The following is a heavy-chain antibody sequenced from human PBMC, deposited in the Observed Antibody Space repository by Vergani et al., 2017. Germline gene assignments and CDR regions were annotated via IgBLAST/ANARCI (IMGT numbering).Heavy chain of an antibody. CDR3: GRVADFYGLGSRLLDL. D-gene: IGHD3-10*01. Sequence: QVRLQESGPGLVKPSETLALTCSVSGGSMSGYYWSWIRQPPGKELEWNGYMYHSGSTNYNPSLETRVTISGDTSKNQFSLKLNSVTAADTAVYYCGRVADFYGLGSRLLDLWGQGILVTVSS. J-gene: IGHJ5*02. CDR2: MYHSGST. CDR1: GGSMSGYY. V-gene: IGHV4-59*01.